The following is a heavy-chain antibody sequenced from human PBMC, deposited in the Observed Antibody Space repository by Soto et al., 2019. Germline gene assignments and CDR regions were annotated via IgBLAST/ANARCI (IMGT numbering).Heavy chain of an antibody. CDR1: GGSITNYY. V-gene: IGHV4-59*12. J-gene: IGHJ5*02. Sequence: SKTLSLTCTVSGGSITNYYWSWIRQPPGKGLEWMGYVYYTGATNYNPSLKSRVTISVDTSNTRFSLKLSSVTAADTAVYYCARVPSPWGQGTLVTVSS. CDR3: ARVPSP. CDR2: VYYTGAT.